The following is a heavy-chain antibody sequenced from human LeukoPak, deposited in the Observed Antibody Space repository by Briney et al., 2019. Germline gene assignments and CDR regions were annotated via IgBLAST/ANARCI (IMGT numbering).Heavy chain of an antibody. J-gene: IGHJ4*02. CDR1: GFTFSSYS. CDR2: IKQDGSEK. CDR3: ARVKGGSCLFY. D-gene: IGHD2-15*01. Sequence: PGGSLRLSCAASGFTFSSYSMNWVRQAPGKGLEWVANIKQDGSEKYYVDSVKGRFTISRDNAKNSLYLQMNSLRAEDTAVYYCARVKGGSCLFYWGQGTLVTVSS. V-gene: IGHV3-7*01.